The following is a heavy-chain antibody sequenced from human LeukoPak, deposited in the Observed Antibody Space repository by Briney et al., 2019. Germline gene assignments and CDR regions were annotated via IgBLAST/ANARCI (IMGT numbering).Heavy chain of an antibody. V-gene: IGHV3-48*01. CDR3: ARDRGTMVRGKDAFDI. Sequence: GGSLRLSCAASGSTFSSYSMNWVRRAPGKGLEWVSYISSSSSTIYYADSVKGRFTISRDNAKNSLYLQMNSLRAEDTAVYYCARDRGTMVRGKDAFDIWGQGTMVTVSS. CDR2: ISSSSSTI. CDR1: GSTFSSYS. D-gene: IGHD3-10*01. J-gene: IGHJ3*02.